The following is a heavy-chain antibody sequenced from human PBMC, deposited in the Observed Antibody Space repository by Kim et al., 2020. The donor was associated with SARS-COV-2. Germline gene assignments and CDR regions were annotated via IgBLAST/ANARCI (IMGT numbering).Heavy chain of an antibody. CDR3: ARDSRNYYGSGDFDY. D-gene: IGHD3-10*01. Sequence: ASVKVSCKASGYTFTGYYMHWVRQAPGQGLEWMGWINPNSGGTNYAQKFQGWVTMTRDTSISTAYMELSRLRSDDTAVYYCARDSRNYYGSGDFDYWGQGTLVTVSS. CDR1: GYTFTGYY. J-gene: IGHJ4*02. CDR2: INPNSGGT. V-gene: IGHV1-2*04.